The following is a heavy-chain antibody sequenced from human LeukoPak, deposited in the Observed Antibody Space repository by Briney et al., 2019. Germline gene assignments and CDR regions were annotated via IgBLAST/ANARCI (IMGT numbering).Heavy chain of an antibody. Sequence: SETLSLTCTVSGGSISSYYWSWIRQPPGKGLEWIGYIYYSGSTNYNPSLKSRVTISVYTSKNQFSLKLSSVTAADTAVYYCARLVLQYSSGWYGIPYYFDYWGQGTLVTVSS. V-gene: IGHV4-59*08. CDR1: GGSISSYY. CDR3: ARLVLQYSSGWYGIPYYFDY. CDR2: IYYSGST. J-gene: IGHJ4*02. D-gene: IGHD6-19*01.